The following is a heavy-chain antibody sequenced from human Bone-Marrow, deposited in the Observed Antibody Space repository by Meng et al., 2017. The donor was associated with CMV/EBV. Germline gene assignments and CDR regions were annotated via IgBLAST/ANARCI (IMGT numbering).Heavy chain of an antibody. D-gene: IGHD3-10*01. CDR1: GDSISSEGYY. Sequence: SETLSLTCTVSGDSISSEGYYWTWIRQLPGKGLEWIGYIYYSGSTSYNPSLRSRITISVDTSKNQFSLKLRSVTAADTAVYYCARHSVDSEITYYYGMDVWGQGTTVTVSS. CDR2: IYYSGST. J-gene: IGHJ6*02. V-gene: IGHV4-31*03. CDR3: ARHSVDSEITYYYGMDV.